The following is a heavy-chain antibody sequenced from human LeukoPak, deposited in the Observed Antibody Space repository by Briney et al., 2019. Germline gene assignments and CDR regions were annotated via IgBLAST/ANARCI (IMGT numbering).Heavy chain of an antibody. CDR1: GFTFSSYG. Sequence: GGSLRLSCAASGFTFSSYGMHWVRQAPGKGLERVAVIWYDGSNKYYADSVKGRFTISRDNSKNTLYLQMNSLRAEDTAVYYCARDPGYCSSTSCYTEAFDYWGQGTLVTVSS. J-gene: IGHJ4*02. V-gene: IGHV3-33*01. CDR2: IWYDGSNK. D-gene: IGHD2-2*02. CDR3: ARDPGYCSSTSCYTEAFDY.